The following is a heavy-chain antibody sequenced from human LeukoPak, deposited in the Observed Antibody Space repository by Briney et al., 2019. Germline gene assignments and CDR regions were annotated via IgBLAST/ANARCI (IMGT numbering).Heavy chain of an antibody. D-gene: IGHD5-12*01. Sequence: GGSLRLSCAASAFSLNAYNMNWVRQAPGKGLEWVSSISYTGTYIYYADSVKGRFTISRDNAKNSLYLQMNSLRAEDTAVYYCARAGYSGYDWLGAFDIWGQGTMVTASS. V-gene: IGHV3-21*01. J-gene: IGHJ3*02. CDR3: ARAGYSGYDWLGAFDI. CDR2: ISYTGTYI. CDR1: AFSLNAYN.